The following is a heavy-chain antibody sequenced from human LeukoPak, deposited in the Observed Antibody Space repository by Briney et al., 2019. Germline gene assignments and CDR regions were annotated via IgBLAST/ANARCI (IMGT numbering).Heavy chain of an antibody. J-gene: IGHJ4*02. CDR1: GYTFVSYG. CDR2: ISAYNGNT. CDR3: ARGSATMIDIFDL. D-gene: IGHD2-21*01. V-gene: IGHV1-18*01. Sequence: ASVKVSCKASGYTFVSYGFGWVRQAPGQGLEWMGWISAYNGNTNYPLKFQGRVTMTTDTSTSTAYMELRSLRSDDTAVYYCARGSATMIDIFDLWGQGTLVTVSS.